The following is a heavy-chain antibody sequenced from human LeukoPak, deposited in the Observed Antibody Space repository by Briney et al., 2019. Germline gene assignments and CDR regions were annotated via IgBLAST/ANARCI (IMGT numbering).Heavy chain of an antibody. J-gene: IGHJ6*03. CDR1: GGSFSGYY. D-gene: IGHD3-3*01. V-gene: IGHV4-34*01. CDR3: ARVVFPGPRDYGFWSGYLSYYYYMDV. Sequence: PSETLSLTCAVYGGSFSGYYWSWIRQPPGKGLEWIGEINHSGSTNYNPSLKSRVTISVDTSKNQFSLKLSSVTAADTAVYYCARVVFPGPRDYGFWSGYLSYYYYMDVWGKGTTVTVSS. CDR2: INHSGST.